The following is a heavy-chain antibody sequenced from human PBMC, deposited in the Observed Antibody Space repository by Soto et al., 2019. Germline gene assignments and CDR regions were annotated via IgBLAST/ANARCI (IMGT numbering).Heavy chain of an antibody. CDR2: INPSGGST. CDR1: GYTFTSYY. J-gene: IGHJ6*02. Sequence: ASVKVSCKASGYTFTSYYMHWVRQAPGQGLEWMGIINPSGGSTSYAQKFQGRVTMTRDTSTSTAYMELRSLRSDDTAVYYCAREVVTSGWYYGMDVWGQGTTVTVSS. CDR3: AREVVTSGWYYGMDV. V-gene: IGHV1-46*01. D-gene: IGHD6-19*01.